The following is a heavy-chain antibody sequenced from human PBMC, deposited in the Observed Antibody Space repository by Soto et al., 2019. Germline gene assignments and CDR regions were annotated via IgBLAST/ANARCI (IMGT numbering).Heavy chain of an antibody. CDR3: ARGPQGGYDFDY. Sequence: PSETLSLTCAVYGGSFSGYYWSWIRQPPGKGLEWIGEINHSGSTNYNPSLKSRVTISVDTSKNQFSLKLSSVTAADTAVYYCARGPQGGYDFDYWGQGTLVTV. CDR1: GGSFSGYY. J-gene: IGHJ4*02. CDR2: INHSGST. V-gene: IGHV4-34*01. D-gene: IGHD5-12*01.